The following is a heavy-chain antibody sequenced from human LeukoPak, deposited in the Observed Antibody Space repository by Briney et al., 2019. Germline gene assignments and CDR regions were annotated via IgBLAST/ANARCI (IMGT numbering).Heavy chain of an antibody. CDR1: GFTFSDHY. Sequence: GGSLRLSCAGSGFTFSDHYMDWVHQAPGKGLEWASLIYSGGSTYYADSVKGRFTISRDYSKNTLYLQMNSLRAEDTAVYYCARERATVTSYFDYWGQGTLVTVSS. D-gene: IGHD4-17*01. V-gene: IGHV3-53*01. CDR3: ARERATVTSYFDY. CDR2: IYSGGST. J-gene: IGHJ4*02.